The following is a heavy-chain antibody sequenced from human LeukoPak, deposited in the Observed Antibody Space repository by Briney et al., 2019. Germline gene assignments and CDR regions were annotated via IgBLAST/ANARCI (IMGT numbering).Heavy chain of an antibody. CDR2: TSGSGGST. J-gene: IGHJ4*02. CDR1: GFSFSSYA. D-gene: IGHD3-3*01. CDR3: TIFGVTRTYDLDY. V-gene: IGHV3-23*01. Sequence: GGSLRLSCAASGFSFSSYAMSWVRQAPGKGLEWVSGTSGSGGSTYYADTVKGRFTITRDNSKNTLYLQMNSLRAEDTAVYYCTIFGVTRTYDLDYWGQGTLVTVSS.